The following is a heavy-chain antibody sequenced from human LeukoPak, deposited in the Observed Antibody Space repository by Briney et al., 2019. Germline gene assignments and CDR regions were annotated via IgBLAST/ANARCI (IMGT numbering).Heavy chain of an antibody. D-gene: IGHD3-22*01. CDR1: GASFTMGSYY. Sequence: SETLSLTCSVSGASFTMGSYYWAWIRQPPGKGLEWIGTFHFSGSTYYNPSLKSRVTISVDTSKNSVSLMLRSVTAADTAVYFCARPFQDYDKGTFFYFFDFWGQGILVTVSS. J-gene: IGHJ4*02. CDR2: FHFSGST. CDR3: ARPFQDYDKGTFFYFFDF. V-gene: IGHV4-39*01.